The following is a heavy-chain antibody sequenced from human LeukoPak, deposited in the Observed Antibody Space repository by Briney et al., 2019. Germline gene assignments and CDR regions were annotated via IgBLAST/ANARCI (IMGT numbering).Heavy chain of an antibody. D-gene: IGHD3-22*01. CDR3: ARRTLSGYYLEYDY. Sequence: APVKVSCKASGYTFTSYGISWVRQAPGKGLEWMGWISAYNGNTNYAQKLQGRVTMTTDTSTSTAYMELRSLRSDDTAVYYCARRTLSGYYLEYDYWGQGTLVTVS. V-gene: IGHV1-18*01. CDR2: ISAYNGNT. J-gene: IGHJ4*02. CDR1: GYTFTSYG.